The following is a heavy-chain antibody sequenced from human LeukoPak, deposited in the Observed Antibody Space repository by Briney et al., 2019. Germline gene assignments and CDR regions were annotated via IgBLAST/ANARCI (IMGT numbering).Heavy chain of an antibody. CDR3: AREDSSGSGTSGMDV. J-gene: IGHJ6*02. CDR1: GFTFSIYA. D-gene: IGHD6-19*01. V-gene: IGHV3-30-3*01. CDR2: ISYDGSNK. Sequence: GGSLRLTCAASGFTFSIYAMHWVRQAPGKGLEWVAVISYDGSNKYYADSVKGRFTISRDNSKNTLYLQMNSLRAEDTAVYYCAREDSSGSGTSGMDVWGQGTTVTVSS.